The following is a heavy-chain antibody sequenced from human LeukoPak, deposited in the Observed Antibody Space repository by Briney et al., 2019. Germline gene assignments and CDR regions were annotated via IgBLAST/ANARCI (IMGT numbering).Heavy chain of an antibody. CDR3: TRDTNGAFDI. Sequence: GGSLRLSCAASGFTFRIYGMHWVRQAPGKGLEWMGVIWYDGSNKYYSDSVRGRFTISRDNSKNRVYLQMNSLRVEDTAVYYCTRDTNGAFDIWGPETLVTVS. CDR2: IWYDGSNK. J-gene: IGHJ3*02. CDR1: GFTFRIYG. D-gene: IGHD1-1*01. V-gene: IGHV3-33*01.